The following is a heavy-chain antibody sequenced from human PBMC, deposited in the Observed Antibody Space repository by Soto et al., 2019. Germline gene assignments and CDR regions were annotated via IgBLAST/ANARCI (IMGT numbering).Heavy chain of an antibody. D-gene: IGHD6-13*01. Sequence: QVQLVESGGGAVQPGRSLRLSCVASGFTFSSYAIHWVRQAPGKGLEWVAVISYDGSNKYYADSVKGRFTISRDDSKNTLYLKMTSLRAEDTAVYYCGRDRQHSSSWLDYWGRGTLVTVSS. V-gene: IGHV3-30-3*01. CDR1: GFTFSSYA. J-gene: IGHJ4*02. CDR2: ISYDGSNK. CDR3: GRDRQHSSSWLDY.